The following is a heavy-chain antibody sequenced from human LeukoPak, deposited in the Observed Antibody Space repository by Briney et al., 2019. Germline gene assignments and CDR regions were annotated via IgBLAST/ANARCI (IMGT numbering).Heavy chain of an antibody. CDR1: GGSISSGGYY. D-gene: IGHD6-19*01. V-gene: IGHV4-31*03. CDR2: IYYSGST. J-gene: IGHJ4*02. Sequence: SETLSLTCTVSGGSISSGGYYWSWIRQHPGEGLEWIGYIYYSGSTYYNPSLKSRVTISVDTSKNQFSLRLSSVTAADTAVYYCARHSSGWYEAVDYWGQGTLVTVSS. CDR3: ARHSSGWYEAVDY.